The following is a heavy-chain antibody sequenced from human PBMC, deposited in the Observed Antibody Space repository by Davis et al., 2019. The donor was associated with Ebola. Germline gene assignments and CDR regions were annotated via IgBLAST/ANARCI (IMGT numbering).Heavy chain of an antibody. CDR2: ISYDGNNK. V-gene: IGHV3-30-3*01. CDR1: GFTFRSYA. CDR3: ARDSAVALDY. D-gene: IGHD6-19*01. Sequence: GESLKISCAASGFTFRSYAMHWVRQAPGKGLEWVAVISYDGNNKYYADSVKGRFTISRDNSKNTLYLQMNSLRAEDTAVYYCARDSAVALDYWGQGTLVTVSS. J-gene: IGHJ4*02.